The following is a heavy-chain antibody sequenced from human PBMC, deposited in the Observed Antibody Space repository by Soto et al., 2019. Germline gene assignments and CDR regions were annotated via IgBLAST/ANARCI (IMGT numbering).Heavy chain of an antibody. CDR3: ARAPKVSGSSQTRPDF. CDR1: SGSLSGYY. CDR2: ISQSGNT. D-gene: IGHD6-6*01. J-gene: IGHJ4*02. V-gene: IGHV4-34*01. Sequence: QVQLHQWGAGLLKPSETLSLACSIYSGSLSGYYWSWIRQPPGKGLEWIGEISQSGNTNYSPSLKSRVSISIDTSTKQFSLNLASVSAADTAVYYCARAPKVSGSSQTRPDFWGQGTLVTVSS.